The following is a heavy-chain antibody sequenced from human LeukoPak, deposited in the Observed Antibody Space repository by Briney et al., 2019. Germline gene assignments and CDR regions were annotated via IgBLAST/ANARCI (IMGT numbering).Heavy chain of an antibody. CDR3: AKGSYYDSSGSFYFDY. CDR2: ISGSGDNT. CDR1: GFTFSSYA. V-gene: IGHV3-23*01. J-gene: IGHJ4*02. D-gene: IGHD3-22*01. Sequence: GGSLRLSCAASGFTFSSYAMHWVRQAPGKGLEWVSGISGSGDNTYYADSVKGRFTIPRDNSKNTLYVQVNSLGTEDTAAYYCAKGSYYDSSGSFYFDYWGQGTLVTVSS.